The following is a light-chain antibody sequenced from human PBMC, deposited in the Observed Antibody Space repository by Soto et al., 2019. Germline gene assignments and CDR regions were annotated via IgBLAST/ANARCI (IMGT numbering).Light chain of an antibody. CDR1: QSVSSN. Sequence: EIVMTQSPATLSVSPGERATLSCRASQSVSSNLAWYQQKPGQAPRLLIYGASTRATGIPARFSGSGSGTNFTLNISSLQSEDFAVYYCQQYNNWPPCTFGQGTKVEIK. J-gene: IGKJ1*01. CDR3: QQYNNWPPCT. CDR2: GAS. V-gene: IGKV3-15*01.